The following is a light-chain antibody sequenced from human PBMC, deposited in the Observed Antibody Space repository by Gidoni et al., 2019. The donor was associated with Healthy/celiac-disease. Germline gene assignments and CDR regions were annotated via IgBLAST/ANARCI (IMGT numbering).Light chain of an antibody. Sequence: EIVLTQSPGTLSLSPGERATIACRASPSVSSSYLAWYQQKPVQAPRLLIYGASSRATGIPDRFSGSGSGTDFTLTISRLEPEDFAVYYCQQYGSSPKTFGQGTKVEIK. CDR3: QQYGSSPKT. CDR2: GAS. V-gene: IGKV3-20*01. J-gene: IGKJ1*01. CDR1: PSVSSSY.